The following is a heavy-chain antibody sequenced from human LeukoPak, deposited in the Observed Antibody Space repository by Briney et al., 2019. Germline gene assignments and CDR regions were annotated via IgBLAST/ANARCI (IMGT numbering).Heavy chain of an antibody. V-gene: IGHV4-4*07. CDR3: ARDWALGYCTTTSCYTAFDY. Sequence: SETLSLTCTVSGDSISTYSWSWIRQPAGKGLEWIGRIYTSGSTNYNTSLPSRGSMSVETSRKQFSLKLSSVTAADTAVYFCARDWALGYCTTTSCYTAFDYWGQGTLVTVSS. D-gene: IGHD2-2*02. J-gene: IGHJ4*02. CDR1: GDSISTYS. CDR2: IYTSGST.